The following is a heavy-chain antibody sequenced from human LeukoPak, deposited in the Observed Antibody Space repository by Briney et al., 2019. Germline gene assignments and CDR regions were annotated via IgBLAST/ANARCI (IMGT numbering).Heavy chain of an antibody. Sequence: PSETLSLTCAVDGGSFSGYYWSLIRQPPGKGLEWIGEINHSGSTNYNPSLESRVTISVDTSKNRFSLKLSSVTAADTAVYYCASGDSYYYGMDVWGQGTTVTVSS. V-gene: IGHV4-34*01. CDR2: INHSGST. CDR1: GGSFSGYY. CDR3: ASGDSYYYGMDV. J-gene: IGHJ6*02.